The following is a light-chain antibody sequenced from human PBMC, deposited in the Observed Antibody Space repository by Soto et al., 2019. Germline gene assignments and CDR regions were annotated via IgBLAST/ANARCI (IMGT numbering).Light chain of an antibody. CDR1: QGISTD. V-gene: IGKV1-39*01. J-gene: IGKJ1*01. Sequence: DVQMTQSPSSLSASVGDRFTITCRASQGISTDLNWYQQKPGKAPKLLIYATSSLQGGVPSRISGSGSETDFTLTISSLQPEDFATYSCQQSYNTTWTFGQGTKVDI. CDR2: ATS. CDR3: QQSYNTTWT.